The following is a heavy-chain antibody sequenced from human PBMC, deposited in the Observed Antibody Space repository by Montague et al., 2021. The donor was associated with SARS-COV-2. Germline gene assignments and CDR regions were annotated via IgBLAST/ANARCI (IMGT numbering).Heavy chain of an antibody. V-gene: IGHV4-39*01. J-gene: IGHJ5*02. D-gene: IGHD1-26*01. Sequence: SETLSLTCSVSGDSMSGSNSYWGWIRQPPGKGLESIGSISYTGSTSYNASLKSRVTMSVDTSKNGFSLRLSSVTASDTAVYYCARLYIQKTLVGASRRRWFDPWGQGTLVTVSS. CDR3: ARLYIQKTLVGASRRRWFDP. CDR1: GDSMSGSNSY. CDR2: ISYTGST.